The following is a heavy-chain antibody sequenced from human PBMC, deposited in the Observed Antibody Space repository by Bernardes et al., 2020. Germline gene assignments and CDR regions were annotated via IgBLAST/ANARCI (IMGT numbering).Heavy chain of an antibody. Sequence: ASVKVSCKASGYTFTSYDINWVRQATGQGLEWMGWMNPNSGNTGYAQKFQGRVTMTRNTSISTAYMELSSLRSEDTAVYYCARGGYCSGGSCYSKGNWFDPWSQRTLVTVSS. D-gene: IGHD2-15*01. CDR2: MNPNSGNT. J-gene: IGHJ5*02. V-gene: IGHV1-8*01. CDR3: ARGGYCSGGSCYSKGNWFDP. CDR1: GYTFTSYD.